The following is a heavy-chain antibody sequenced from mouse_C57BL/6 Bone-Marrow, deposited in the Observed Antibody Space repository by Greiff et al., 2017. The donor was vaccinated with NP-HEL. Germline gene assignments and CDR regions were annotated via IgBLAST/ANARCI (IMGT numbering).Heavy chain of an antibody. J-gene: IGHJ4*01. V-gene: IGHV14-4*01. CDR2: IDPENGDT. CDR1: GFNIKDDY. CDR3: TTPYDYAAMDY. Sequence: EVKLMESGAELVRPGASVKLSCTASGFNIKDDYMHWVKQRPEQGLEWIGWIDPENGDTEYASKFQGKATITADTSSNTAYLQLSSLTSEDTAVYYCTTPYDYAAMDYWGQGTSVTVSS.